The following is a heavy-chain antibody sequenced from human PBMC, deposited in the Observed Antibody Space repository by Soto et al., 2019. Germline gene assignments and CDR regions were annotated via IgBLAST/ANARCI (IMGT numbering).Heavy chain of an antibody. V-gene: IGHV4-34*01. CDR2: INHSGST. CDR3: ARASKLHIGVAIRGWFDP. J-gene: IGHJ5*02. Sequence: SETLSLTCAVYGGSFSGYYWSWIRQPPGKGLEWIGEINHSGSTNYNPSLKRRVTISVDTSKNQFSLKLSSVTAADTAVYNCARASKLHIGVAIRGWFDPWGQGTRVSVAS. CDR1: GGSFSGYY. D-gene: IGHD6-19*01.